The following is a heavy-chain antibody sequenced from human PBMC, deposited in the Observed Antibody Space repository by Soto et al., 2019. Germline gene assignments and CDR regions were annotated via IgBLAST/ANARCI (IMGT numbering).Heavy chain of an antibody. J-gene: IGHJ5*02. CDR3: IRGKEARGWFDP. D-gene: IGHD1-1*01. V-gene: IGHV1-3*01. CDR1: GYTFTHYT. Sequence: ASVKVSCKASGYTFTHYTIHWVRQAPGQSLEWMGWINPENGYTKYSQKFQGRVTITRDTSASTAYMALSGLRSEDTGLYHGIRGKEARGWFDPWGQATLVTISS. CDR2: INPENGYT.